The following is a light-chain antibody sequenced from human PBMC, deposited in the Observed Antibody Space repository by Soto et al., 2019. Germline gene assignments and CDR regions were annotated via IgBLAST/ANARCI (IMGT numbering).Light chain of an antibody. CDR3: MQGTRWPWT. CDR2: KVS. V-gene: IGKV2-30*02. Sequence: DVVMTQSPLSLPVTLGQPASISCRSSQSLIHSDGNTYLNWFQQRPGQSPRRLIYKVSDRDSGAPDRFSARGSGADFTLKISRVEAEDVGVYYCMQGTRWPWTFGQGTEVEIK. CDR1: QSLIHSDGNTY. J-gene: IGKJ1*01.